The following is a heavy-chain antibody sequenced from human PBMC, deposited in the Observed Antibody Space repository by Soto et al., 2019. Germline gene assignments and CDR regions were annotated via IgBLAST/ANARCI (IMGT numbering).Heavy chain of an antibody. D-gene: IGHD3-22*01. Sequence: EVQLLESGGGLVQPGGSLRLSCAASGFTFNSYAMSWVRQGPGKGLEWVSAISGSGGSTYYADSVKGRFTISRDNSKNTLYLQMNSLRAEDTAVYYCAKPPDYYDSRGYDSWGQGSLVTVSS. V-gene: IGHV3-23*01. CDR1: GFTFNSYA. CDR2: ISGSGGST. CDR3: AKPPDYYDSRGYDS. J-gene: IGHJ5*01.